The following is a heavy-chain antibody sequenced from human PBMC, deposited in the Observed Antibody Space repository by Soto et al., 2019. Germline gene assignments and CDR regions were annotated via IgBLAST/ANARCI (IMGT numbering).Heavy chain of an antibody. J-gene: IGHJ4*02. V-gene: IGHV1-3*01. CDR2: INAGNGNT. D-gene: IGHD2-15*01. Sequence: GASVKVSCKASGYTFTSYAMHWARQAPGQRLEWMGWINAGNGNTKYSQRFQGRVTITRDTSASTAYMELSSLRSEDTAVYYCARVVPGSYPGFDYCGQGILGSVS. CDR1: GYTFTSYA. CDR3: ARVVPGSYPGFDY.